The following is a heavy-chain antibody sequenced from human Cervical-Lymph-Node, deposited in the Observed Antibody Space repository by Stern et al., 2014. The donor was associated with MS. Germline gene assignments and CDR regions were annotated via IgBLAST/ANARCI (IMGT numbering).Heavy chain of an antibody. Sequence: EVHLVESGGGLVQPGGSLRLSCAVSGFTFSDHFIDWVRQAPGKGLEWVGRIRNKANGYSTEYAASVKGRFTFSRDDSENSLSLQMNSLKTEDSAVYYCVRDNIFHGLDVWGQGTTVTVSS. J-gene: IGHJ6*02. CDR1: GFTFSDHF. D-gene: IGHD2/OR15-2a*01. CDR2: IRNKANGYST. CDR3: VRDNIFHGLDV. V-gene: IGHV3-72*01.